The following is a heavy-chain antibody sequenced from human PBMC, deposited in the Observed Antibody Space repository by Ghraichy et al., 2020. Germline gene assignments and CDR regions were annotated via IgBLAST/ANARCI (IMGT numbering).Heavy chain of an antibody. CDR2: ISYDGSSK. Sequence: GGSLRLSCGASGFIFSNYGIHWVRQAPGKGLEWVVSISYDGSSKYYTNSVKGRFTISRDNSQDTLHLQMGSLRPDDTAVYYCAKEGQRGSYGARPYLDHWGQGILVTVSS. D-gene: IGHD3-16*01. CDR3: AKEGQRGSYGARPYLDH. V-gene: IGHV3-30*18. CDR1: GFIFSNYG. J-gene: IGHJ4*02.